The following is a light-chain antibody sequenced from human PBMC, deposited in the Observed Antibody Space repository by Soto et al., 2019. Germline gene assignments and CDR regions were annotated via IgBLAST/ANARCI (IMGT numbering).Light chain of an antibody. CDR1: QSISSY. V-gene: IGKV1-39*01. CDR3: QQSYSTPIT. J-gene: IGKJ5*01. Sequence: DIKIAEFPCPLFAKVRDRVTITCRASQSISSYLNWYQQKPGKAPKLLIYAASSLQSGVPSRFSGSGSGTDFTLTISSLQPEDFATYYCQQSYSTPITFGEGTRLEIK. CDR2: AAS.